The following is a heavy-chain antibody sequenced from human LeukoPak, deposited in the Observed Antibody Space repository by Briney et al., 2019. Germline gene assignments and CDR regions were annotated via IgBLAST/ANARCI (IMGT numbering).Heavy chain of an antibody. D-gene: IGHD6-19*01. CDR1: GFTVTNAW. CDR2: IKGKAVGGAT. Sequence: GGSLRLSCAASGFTVTNAWMHWVRQAPGKGLEWVGRIKGKAVGGATDYAAPVKGRFTISRDESKNTLFLQMNSLRAEDTAVYYCARDILPWLAPGTLDYWGQGTLVTVSS. CDR3: ARDILPWLAPGTLDY. V-gene: IGHV3-15*01. J-gene: IGHJ4*02.